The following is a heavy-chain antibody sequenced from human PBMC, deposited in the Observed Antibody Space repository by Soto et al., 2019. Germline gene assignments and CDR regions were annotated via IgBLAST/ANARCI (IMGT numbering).Heavy chain of an antibody. D-gene: IGHD4-17*01. CDR1: GGTFSSYI. J-gene: IGHJ4*02. V-gene: IGHV1-69*08. Sequence: QVQLVQSGAEVKKPGSSVKVSCKASGGTFSSYIISWVRQAPGQGLEWMGRIIPILGMANYAQKFQGRVTITADKSTDTAYMELSSLRSEDTAVYYCARDPEVTVTTGPDYWGQGTLVTVSS. CDR2: IIPILGMA. CDR3: ARDPEVTVTTGPDY.